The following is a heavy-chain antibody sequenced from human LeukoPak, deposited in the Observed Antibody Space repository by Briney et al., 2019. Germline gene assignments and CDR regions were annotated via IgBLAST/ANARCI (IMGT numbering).Heavy chain of an antibody. CDR3: AKDMSYTSSWYGVVYLYYFMDV. J-gene: IGHJ6*03. CDR2: ISGDGGRT. CDR1: GFTFGDYA. V-gene: IGHV3-43*02. Sequence: GGSLRLSCAASGFTFGDYAMHWVRQAPGKGLEWVSLISGDGGRTYYADSVKGRFSISRDNSKKSLYLQINSLRTEDTAFYYCAKDMSYTSSWYGVVYLYYFMDVWGRGTTVTVSS. D-gene: IGHD6-13*01.